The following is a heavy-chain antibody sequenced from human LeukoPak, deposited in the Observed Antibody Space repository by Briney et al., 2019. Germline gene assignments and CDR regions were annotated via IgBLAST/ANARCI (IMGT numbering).Heavy chain of an antibody. J-gene: IGHJ6*02. D-gene: IGHD3-9*01. CDR1: GGTFSSYA. V-gene: IGHV1-69*13. Sequence: ASVKVSCKASGGTFSSYAISWVRQAPGQGLEWMGGIIPISGTANYAQKFQGRVTITADESTSTAYMELSSLRSEDTAVYYCARVDVRRILTGYYYYGMDVWGQGTTVTVSS. CDR3: ARVDVRRILTGYYYYGMDV. CDR2: IIPISGTA.